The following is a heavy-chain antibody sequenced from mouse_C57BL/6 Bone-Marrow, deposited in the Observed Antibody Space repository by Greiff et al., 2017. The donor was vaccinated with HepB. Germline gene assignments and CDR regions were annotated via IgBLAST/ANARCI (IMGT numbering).Heavy chain of an antibody. CDR1: GYSFTGYY. CDR2: INPSTGGT. CDR3: ATTVVATRYAMDY. Sequence: EVQLQQSGPELVKPGASVKISCEASGYSFTGYYMNWVKQSPEKSLEWIGEINPSTGGTTYNQKFKAKATLTVDKSSSTAYMQLKSLTSEDSAVYYCATTVVATRYAMDYWGQGTSVTVSS. J-gene: IGHJ4*01. D-gene: IGHD1-1*01. V-gene: IGHV1-42*01.